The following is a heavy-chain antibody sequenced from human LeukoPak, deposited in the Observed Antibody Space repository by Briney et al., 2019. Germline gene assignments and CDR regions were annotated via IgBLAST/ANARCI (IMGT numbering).Heavy chain of an antibody. CDR1: GGSISSYY. J-gene: IGHJ4*02. Sequence: SETLSLTCTVSGGSISSYYWSWIRQPPGKRPEWIGYIYYSGSTSYNPSLKSRVTISVDMSKNQFSLKLNSVTAADTAVYYCARANYFDYWGQGTLVTVSS. CDR3: ARANYFDY. V-gene: IGHV4-59*01. CDR2: IYYSGST.